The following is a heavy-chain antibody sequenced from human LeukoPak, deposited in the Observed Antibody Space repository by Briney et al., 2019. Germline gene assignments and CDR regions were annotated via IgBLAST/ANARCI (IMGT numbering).Heavy chain of an antibody. D-gene: IGHD6-19*01. Sequence: GGSLRLSCAASGFTFTSFAMSWVRKAPGKGLEWVSTFSGTTSTYYADSVKGRVTISRDNSKNTLYLQMNSLRADDTAVYYCTKLKQWQPQRYFFEYWGQGALVTVAS. V-gene: IGHV3-23*01. CDR1: GFTFTSFA. CDR2: FSGTTST. J-gene: IGHJ4*02. CDR3: TKLKQWQPQRYFFEY.